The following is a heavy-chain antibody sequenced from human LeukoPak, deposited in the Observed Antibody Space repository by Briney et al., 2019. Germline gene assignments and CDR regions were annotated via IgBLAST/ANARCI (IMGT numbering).Heavy chain of an antibody. D-gene: IGHD5-18*01. CDR3: ARWLSDKIDSNGYLDY. CDR2: IWYDGSKK. J-gene: IGHJ4*02. Sequence: PGGSLRLSCAASGFTFSSYSMNWVRQAPGKGLEWVAVIWYDGSKKYYGDSVRGRFTISRDNSKNTLYLQMNSLRAEDTAVYYCARWLSDKIDSNGYLDYWGQGTLVAVSS. V-gene: IGHV3-33*08. CDR1: GFTFSSYS.